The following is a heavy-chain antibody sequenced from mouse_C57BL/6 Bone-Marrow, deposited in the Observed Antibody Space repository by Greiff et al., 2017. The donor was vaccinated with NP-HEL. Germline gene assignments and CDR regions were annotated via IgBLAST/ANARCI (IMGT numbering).Heavy chain of an antibody. CDR2: IYPRSGNT. V-gene: IGHV1-81*01. CDR1: GYTFTSYG. CDR3: ARKWGHYVGFDY. D-gene: IGHD1-2*01. Sequence: QVQLQQSGAELAGPGASVKLSCKASGYTFTSYGISWVKQRTGQGLEWIGEIYPRSGNTYYNEKFKGKATLTADKSSSTAYMELRSLTSEDSAVYVCARKWGHYVGFDYWGQGTTLTVSS. J-gene: IGHJ2*01.